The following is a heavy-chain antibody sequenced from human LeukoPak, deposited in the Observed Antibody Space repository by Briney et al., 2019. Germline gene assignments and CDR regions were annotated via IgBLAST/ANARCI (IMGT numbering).Heavy chain of an antibody. D-gene: IGHD6-6*01. CDR3: AKMGGSSIAARPIDY. J-gene: IGHJ4*02. CDR2: ISWNSGSI. CDR1: GFTFDDYA. Sequence: GGSLRLSCAASGFTFDDYAMAWVRQAPGEGLEWVSCISWNSGSIGYADSVKGRFTISRDNAKNSLYLQMNSLRAEDTALYYCAKMGGSSIAARPIDYWGQGTLVTVSS. V-gene: IGHV3-9*01.